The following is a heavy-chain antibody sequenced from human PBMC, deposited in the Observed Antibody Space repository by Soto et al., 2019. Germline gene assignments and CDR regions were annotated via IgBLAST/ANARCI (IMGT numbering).Heavy chain of an antibody. CDR3: AGYPIGYSGSDSDY. CDR1: GDSISSSSYY. CDR2: IYYSGST. Sequence: SETLSLTCTVSGDSISSSSYYWCWIRQPPGKGLEWIGSIYYSGSTYDNPSLKSRVTISVDTSKNQFSLKLSSVTAADTAVYYCAGYPIGYSGSDSDYWGQGPLVPVSS. J-gene: IGHJ4*02. V-gene: IGHV4-39*01. D-gene: IGHD5-12*01.